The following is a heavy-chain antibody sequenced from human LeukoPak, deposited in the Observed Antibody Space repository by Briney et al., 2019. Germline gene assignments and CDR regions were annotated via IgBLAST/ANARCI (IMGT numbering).Heavy chain of an antibody. D-gene: IGHD2-8*01. V-gene: IGHV3-74*01. J-gene: IGHJ6*03. Sequence: GGSLRFSGAASGFTFSSYWMHWVRQAPGKGLVWVSRINGDGSAASYADSVKGRFTISRDNAKNTLYLQMISLRAEDTAVYYCAKDNGGLGPMDVWGKGTTVTVSS. CDR1: GFTFSSYW. CDR3: AKDNGGLGPMDV. CDR2: INGDGSAA.